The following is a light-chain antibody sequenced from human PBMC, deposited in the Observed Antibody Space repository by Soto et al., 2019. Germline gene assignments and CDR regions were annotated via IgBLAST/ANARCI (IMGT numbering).Light chain of an antibody. Sequence: QSVLTQPTSVSGSPGQSIAISCTGTSSDVGGYNYVSWYQHHPGKAPKLMICDVSDRPSGVSNRFSGFKSGNTASLTISGLQAEDEADYYCSSYTSSSTPGVFGTGTKVTV. V-gene: IGLV2-14*03. CDR1: SSDVGGYNY. CDR2: DVS. CDR3: SSYTSSSTPGV. J-gene: IGLJ1*01.